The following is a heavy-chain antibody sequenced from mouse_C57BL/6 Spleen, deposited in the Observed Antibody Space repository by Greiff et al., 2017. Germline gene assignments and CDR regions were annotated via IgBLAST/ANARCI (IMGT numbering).Heavy chain of an antibody. D-gene: IGHD3-3*01. Sequence: QVQLQQSGPGLVQPSQSLSITCTVSGFSLTSYGVHWVRQSPGKGLEWLGVIWRGGSTDYNAAFMSRLRITKDNSKSQVFFKMNSLQADDTAIYYCAKKGGDGSFAYWGQGTLVTVSA. CDR1: GFSLTSYG. CDR3: AKKGGDGSFAY. V-gene: IGHV2-5*01. CDR2: IWRGGST. J-gene: IGHJ3*01.